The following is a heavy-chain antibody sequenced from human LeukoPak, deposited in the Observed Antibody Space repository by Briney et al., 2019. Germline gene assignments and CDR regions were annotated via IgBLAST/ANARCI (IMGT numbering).Heavy chain of an antibody. CDR3: ARVSGGSYHYFDY. CDR2: ISSSSSYI. Sequence: GGSLRLSCAASGFTFSSYSMNWVRQAPGKGLEWVSSISSSSSYIYYADSVKGRFTISRDNAKNSLYLQMNSLRAEDTAVYYCARVSGGSYHYFDYWGQGTLVTVSS. J-gene: IGHJ4*02. CDR1: GFTFSSYS. D-gene: IGHD1-26*01. V-gene: IGHV3-21*01.